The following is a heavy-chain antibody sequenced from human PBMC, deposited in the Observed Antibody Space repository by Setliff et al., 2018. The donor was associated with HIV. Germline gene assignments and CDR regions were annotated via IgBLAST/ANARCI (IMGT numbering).Heavy chain of an antibody. D-gene: IGHD5-12*01. CDR2: VYPGDSES. CDR3: SYSGYHLYYYYGMDV. J-gene: IGHJ6*02. CDR1: GYSFTSYW. Sequence: PGESLKISCKGSGYSFTSYWIGWVRQMPGKGLEWMGIVYPGDSESRYSPTFQGQVTISRDDSKSIAYLQMNSLKTEDTGVYYCSYSGYHLYYYYGMDVWGQGTTVTVSS. V-gene: IGHV5-51*01.